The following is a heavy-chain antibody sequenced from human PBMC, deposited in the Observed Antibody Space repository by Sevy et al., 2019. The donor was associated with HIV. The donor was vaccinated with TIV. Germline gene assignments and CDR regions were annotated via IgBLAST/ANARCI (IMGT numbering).Heavy chain of an antibody. V-gene: IGHV3-48*03. CDR2: ISSGFSK. CDR1: GFTFNVYE. J-gene: IGHJ6*02. D-gene: IGHD4-4*01. CDR3: ASQTTMGGYYYYGMDV. Sequence: GGSLRLSCAASGFTFNVYEMNWVRQAPGKGLEWVSYISSGFSKSYADSVKGRFTISRDNSKNTLYLQMNSLRAEDTAVYYCASQTTMGGYYYYGMDVWGQGTTVTVSS.